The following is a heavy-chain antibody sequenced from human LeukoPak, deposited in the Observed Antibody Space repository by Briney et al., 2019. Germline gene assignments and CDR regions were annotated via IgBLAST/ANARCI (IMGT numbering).Heavy chain of an antibody. V-gene: IGHV3-53*01. J-gene: IGHJ3*02. CDR2: IYRGGST. Sequence: GGSLRLSCAASGLTFSSHWMHWVRQAPGKGLEWVSVIYRGGSTYYADSVKGRFTISRDNSKNTLYLQMNSLRVEDTAVYYCARSGYQLAFDIWGQGTMVTVSS. CDR3: ARSGYQLAFDI. CDR1: GLTFSSHW. D-gene: IGHD3-3*01.